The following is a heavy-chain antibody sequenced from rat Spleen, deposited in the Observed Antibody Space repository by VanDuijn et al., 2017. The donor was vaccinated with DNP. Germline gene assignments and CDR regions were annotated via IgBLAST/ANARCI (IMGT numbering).Heavy chain of an antibody. Sequence: EVQLVESGGGLVQPGRSLKLSCAASGFTFSNYDMAWVRQAPTKGLEWVASISPSGGSTYYRDSVKGRFTTSRDNAESALYLRMDSLRSEDTATYYCTRHDYSNYYFDYWGRGVMVTVSS. D-gene: IGHD1-8*01. V-gene: IGHV5-25*01. J-gene: IGHJ2*01. CDR3: TRHDYSNYYFDY. CDR1: GFTFSNYD. CDR2: ISPSGGST.